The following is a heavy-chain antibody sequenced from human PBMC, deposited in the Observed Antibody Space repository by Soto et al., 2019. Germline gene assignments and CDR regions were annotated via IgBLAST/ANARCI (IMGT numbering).Heavy chain of an antibody. D-gene: IGHD6-6*01. V-gene: IGHV1-46*01. Sequence: QVQVVQSGTEVKKPGASVKVSCKASGYTFTAYYMHWVRQAPAKGLEWMGIINPGGGSTNYAQKFQGRFTMTWDTSTSTVYMELSSLRSDDTAVYYCARAPYSSSSFFFDYWGQGTLVTVSS. CDR2: INPGGGST. CDR1: GYTFTAYY. J-gene: IGHJ4*02. CDR3: ARAPYSSSSFFFDY.